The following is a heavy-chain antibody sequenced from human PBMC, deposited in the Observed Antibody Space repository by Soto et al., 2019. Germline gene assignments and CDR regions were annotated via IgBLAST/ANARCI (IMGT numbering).Heavy chain of an antibody. CDR2: INAYNGNT. J-gene: IGHJ5*02. Sequence: QVQLVQSGAEVKKPGASVKVSCKASGYTFTSHGISWVRQAPGQGLEWMGWINAYNGNTNYAQKIHGRATMTTDTSTITGYRDLGSVVSDDTAEHYCANDGDSSSGWSNWFDPWGQGTLVTVSS. V-gene: IGHV1-18*01. D-gene: IGHD6-19*01. CDR1: GYTFTSHG. CDR3: ANDGDSSSGWSNWFDP.